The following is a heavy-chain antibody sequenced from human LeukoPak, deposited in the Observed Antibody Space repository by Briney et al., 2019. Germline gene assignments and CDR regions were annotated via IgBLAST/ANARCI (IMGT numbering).Heavy chain of an antibody. D-gene: IGHD3-10*01. J-gene: IGHJ3*02. Sequence: ASVKVSCKASGYTFTSYGISWVRQAPGQGLEWMGWISGYNGNTNYAQNLQGRVTMTTDTSTSTVYMELRSLRSDDTAVYYCARGVLWFGELNDAFDIWGQGTMVTVSS. V-gene: IGHV1-18*01. CDR1: GYTFTSYG. CDR3: ARGVLWFGELNDAFDI. CDR2: ISGYNGNT.